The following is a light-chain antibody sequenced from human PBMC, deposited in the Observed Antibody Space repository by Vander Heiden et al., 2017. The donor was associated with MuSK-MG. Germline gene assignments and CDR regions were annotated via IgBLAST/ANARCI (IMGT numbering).Light chain of an antibody. CDR2: AAS. CDR3: QQLNNDPT. Sequence: IAFTQSPSSLSASVGDRVTSTCRASQGISSYLAWYQQKPGKAPKLLIYAASTSQRGVPSRFSGSGSGTDFTRTISSLQPEDFATYYCQQLNNDPTFGQGTRLEIK. J-gene: IGKJ5*01. CDR1: QGISSY. V-gene: IGKV1-9*01.